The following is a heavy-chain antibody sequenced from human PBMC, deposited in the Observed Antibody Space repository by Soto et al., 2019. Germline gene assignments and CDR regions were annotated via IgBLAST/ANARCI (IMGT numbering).Heavy chain of an antibody. J-gene: IGHJ2*01. CDR3: AKRRGQQLENWQLDV. Sequence: EVQLLESGGGLVQPGGSLRLSCVASGFSFSDRAMAWVRQAPGQGLEWVSDISSDGGGTFYADSVKGRFTISRDNVKKTVHLQMNRLRDEDTATYYCAKRRGQQLENWQLDVWGRGSLVSVAS. D-gene: IGHD1-1*01. V-gene: IGHV3-23*01. CDR2: ISSDGGGT. CDR1: GFSFSDRA.